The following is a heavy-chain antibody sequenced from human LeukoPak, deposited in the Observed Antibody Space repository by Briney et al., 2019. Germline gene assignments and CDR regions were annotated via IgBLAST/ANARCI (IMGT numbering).Heavy chain of an antibody. CDR1: GFTFSSYG. CDR2: IWYDGSNK. D-gene: IGHD2-21*02. J-gene: IGHJ3*02. V-gene: IGHV3-33*01. CDR3: ARRGGPVTDDAFDI. Sequence: GGSLRLSCAASGFTFSSYGMHWVRQAPGKGLGWVAVIWYDGSNKYYADSVKGRFTISRDNSKNTLYLQMNSLRAEDTAVYYCARRGGPVTDDAFDIWGQGTMVTVSS.